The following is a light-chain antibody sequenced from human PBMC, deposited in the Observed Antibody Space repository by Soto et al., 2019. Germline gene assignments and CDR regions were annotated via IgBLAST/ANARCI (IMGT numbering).Light chain of an antibody. V-gene: IGLV1-40*01. CDR3: QSFDSSLNGGV. Sequence: HSVLTQPPSVSGAPGQRVTISCTGSGSNIGAGYDVHWYQQIPGTAPKLLIFDNNNRPSGVPDRFSGSKSATSASLAITGLQAEDEADYYCQSFDSSLNGGVFGGGTQLTVL. J-gene: IGLJ3*02. CDR1: GSNIGAGYD. CDR2: DNN.